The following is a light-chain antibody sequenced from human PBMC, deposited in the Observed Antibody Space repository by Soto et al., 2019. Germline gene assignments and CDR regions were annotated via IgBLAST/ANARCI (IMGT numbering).Light chain of an antibody. CDR1: QSVSSSY. CDR2: GAS. CDR3: RHDGCASSP. Sequence: EIVSTPSPGTLSLSPGERATLYCRASQSVSSSYFAWYQQRFGQAPRLLIYGASSRATGIPDRFSGSGSGTDFTLTFSILEAEDFVVDYGRHDGCASSPFGQWTKV. J-gene: IGKJ1*01. V-gene: IGKV3-20*01.